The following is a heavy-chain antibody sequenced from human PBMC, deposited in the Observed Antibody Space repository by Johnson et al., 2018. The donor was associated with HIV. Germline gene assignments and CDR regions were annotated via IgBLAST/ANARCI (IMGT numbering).Heavy chain of an antibody. D-gene: IGHD3-16*01. Sequence: DGGNKYYADSVKGRVTISGDNSKNTLYLQMNSLRAEDTAVYYCARVGSLAFDIWGQGTMVTVSS. CDR3: ARVGSLAFDI. CDR2: DGGNK. V-gene: IGHV3-30*01. J-gene: IGHJ3*02.